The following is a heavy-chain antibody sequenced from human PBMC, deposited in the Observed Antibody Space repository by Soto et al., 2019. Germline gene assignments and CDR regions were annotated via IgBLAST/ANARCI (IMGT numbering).Heavy chain of an antibody. V-gene: IGHV1-69*02. J-gene: IGHJ6*02. Sequence: QVQLVQSGAEVKKPGSSVKVSCKASGGTFSSFTLNWVRQAPGQGLEWMGRIIPMLEMANYAQKFQGRVTITADKSTSTTYMELSSLRSEDTAVYYCARAGSGSEWRIPSRGLDVWGQGTTVTVAS. CDR2: IIPMLEMA. CDR3: ARAGSGSEWRIPSRGLDV. D-gene: IGHD3-10*01. CDR1: GGTFSSFT.